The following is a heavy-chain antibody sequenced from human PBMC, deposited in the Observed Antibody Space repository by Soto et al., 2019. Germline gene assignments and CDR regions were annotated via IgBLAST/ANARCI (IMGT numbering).Heavy chain of an antibody. CDR2: IYPGDSDT. V-gene: IGHV5-51*01. CDR1: GYSFTSYW. J-gene: IGHJ4*02. CDR3: ARPGLMGATGRPHYFDY. D-gene: IGHD1-26*01. Sequence: GESLKISCKGSGYSFTSYWIGWVRQVPGKGLEWMGIIYPGDSDTRYSPSFQGQVTISADKSISTAYLQWSSLKASDTAIYYCARPGLMGATGRPHYFDYWGQGTLVTVSS.